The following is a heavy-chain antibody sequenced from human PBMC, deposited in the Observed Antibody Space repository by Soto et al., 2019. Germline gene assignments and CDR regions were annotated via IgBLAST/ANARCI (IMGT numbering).Heavy chain of an antibody. Sequence: ASVKVSCKASGYTFTSYYMHWVRQAPGQGPEWMGIINPSGGSTNYAQKFQGRVTMTRDTSISTVYMELSRLRSDDTAVYYCARDGFYSGYDKRYYYGMDVWGQGTTVTVSS. CDR3: ARDGFYSGYDKRYYYGMDV. CDR2: INPSGGST. V-gene: IGHV1-46*01. J-gene: IGHJ6*02. CDR1: GYTFTSYY. D-gene: IGHD5-12*01.